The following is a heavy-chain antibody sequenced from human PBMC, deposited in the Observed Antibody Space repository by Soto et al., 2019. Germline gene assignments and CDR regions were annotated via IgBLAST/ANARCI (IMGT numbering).Heavy chain of an antibody. D-gene: IGHD3-10*01. CDR2: IYYSGST. Sequence: QVQLQESGPGLVKPSQTLSLTCTVSGGSISSGDYYWSWIRQSPGKGLEWIGCIYYSGSTYYSPSLKSRVTISVDTSKNQCSLKLSSVTAADTAVYYCARGVTMVRGVIIPWFDPWGQGTLVTVSS. J-gene: IGHJ5*02. V-gene: IGHV4-30-4*01. CDR3: ARGVTMVRGVIIPWFDP. CDR1: GGSISSGDYY.